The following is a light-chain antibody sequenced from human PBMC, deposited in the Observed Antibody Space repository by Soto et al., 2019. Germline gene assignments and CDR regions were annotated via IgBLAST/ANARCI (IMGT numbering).Light chain of an antibody. CDR3: QQRNNWPPDIT. J-gene: IGKJ5*01. CDR2: DAS. V-gene: IGKV3-11*01. Sequence: EIVLTQSPVTLSLSPGDRATLSCRASQTVSTYLAWYQQKPGQAPRLLIYDASNRATGIPARFSGSASGTAFTLTSSSLEPEDFAVYYCQQRNNWPPDITFGQGTRLDIK. CDR1: QTVSTY.